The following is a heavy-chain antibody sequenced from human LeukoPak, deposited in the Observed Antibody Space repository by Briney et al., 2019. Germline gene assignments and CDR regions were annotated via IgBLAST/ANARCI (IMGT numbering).Heavy chain of an antibody. CDR2: IGGSGGSS. V-gene: IGHV3-23*01. J-gene: IGHJ4*02. Sequence: GGSLRLSCSASGFTFSNYAMNWVRQAPGKGLEWVSAIGGSGGSSYYADSVKGRVTISRDNSKNTLYLQMNSLRAEDTAVYYCARKAGYYYGSGDYWGQGTLVTVSS. CDR3: ARKAGYYYGSGDY. D-gene: IGHD3-10*01. CDR1: GFTFSNYA.